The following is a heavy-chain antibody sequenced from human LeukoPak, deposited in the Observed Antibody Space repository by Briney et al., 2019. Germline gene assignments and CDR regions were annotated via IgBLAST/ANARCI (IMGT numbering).Heavy chain of an antibody. CDR1: GYTFTGYY. D-gene: IGHD2-8*01. CDR2: INPNSGGT. Sequence: ASVKVSCKASGYTFTGYYMHWVRQAPGQGLEWMGWINPNSGGTNYAQKFQGRVTMTRDTSISTAYMELSRLRSDDTAVYYCARDLVYATDVAGYWGQGTLVTVSS. V-gene: IGHV1-2*02. CDR3: ARDLVYATDVAGY. J-gene: IGHJ4*02.